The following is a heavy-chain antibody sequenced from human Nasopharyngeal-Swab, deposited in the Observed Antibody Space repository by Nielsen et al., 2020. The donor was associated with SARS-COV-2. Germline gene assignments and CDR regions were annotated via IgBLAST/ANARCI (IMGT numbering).Heavy chain of an antibody. CDR1: GFTFSSYE. CDR3: ARDAQRTYYYDSSGLYYYYGMDV. J-gene: IGHJ6*02. CDR2: ISSSGSTI. D-gene: IGHD3-22*01. V-gene: IGHV3-48*03. Sequence: GESLKISCAASGFTFSSYEMNWVRQAPGKGLEWVSYISSSGSTIYYADSVKGRFTISRDNAKNSLYLQMNSLRAEDTAVYYCARDAQRTYYYDSSGLYYYYGMDVWGQGTTVTVSS.